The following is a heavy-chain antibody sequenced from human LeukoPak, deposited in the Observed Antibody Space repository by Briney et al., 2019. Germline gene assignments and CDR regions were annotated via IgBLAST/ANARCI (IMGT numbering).Heavy chain of an antibody. CDR1: GYTFTSYA. CDR2: INTNTGNP. CDR3: ARDTYWAVNAFDI. J-gene: IGHJ3*02. V-gene: IGHV7-4-1*02. D-gene: IGHD2-8*02. Sequence: ASVKVSGTASGYTFTSYAMNWVRQAPGQGLEWMGWINTNTGNPTYAQGFTGRFVFSLDTSVSTAYLQISSLKAEDTAVYYCARDTYWAVNAFDIWGQGTMVTVSS.